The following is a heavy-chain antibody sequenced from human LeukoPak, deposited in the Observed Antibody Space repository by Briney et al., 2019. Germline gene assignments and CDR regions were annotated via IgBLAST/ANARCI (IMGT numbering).Heavy chain of an antibody. V-gene: IGHV3-11*04. J-gene: IGHJ3*02. CDR3: ARAFNDAFDI. Sequence: GGSLRLSCAASGFTFRDYYMGWIRQAPGKGLEWVSYITSSGSRIYNADSVKGRFTISRDNAKNSLYLQMNSLRAEDTAVYYCARAFNDAFDIWGQGTTVTASS. CDR1: GFTFRDYY. CDR2: ITSSGSRI.